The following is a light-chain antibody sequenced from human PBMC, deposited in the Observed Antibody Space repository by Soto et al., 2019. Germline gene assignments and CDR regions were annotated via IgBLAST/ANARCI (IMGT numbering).Light chain of an antibody. CDR2: EGN. CDR1: SSDVGGYNY. V-gene: IGLV2-8*01. J-gene: IGLJ1*01. CDR3: SAYAGSSNV. Sequence: QSALTQPPSASRSPGQSVAISCTGTSSDVGGYNYVSWYQQHPGKAPKLMIYEGNKRPSGVPDRFSGSKSGNTAFLTVSGLQAEDEADYYCSAYAGSSNVFGTGSKGTVL.